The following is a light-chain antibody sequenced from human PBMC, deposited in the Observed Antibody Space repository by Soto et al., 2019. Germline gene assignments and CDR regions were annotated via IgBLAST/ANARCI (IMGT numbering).Light chain of an antibody. CDR3: CSFAGNYIYV. CDR2: DVS. J-gene: IGLJ1*01. Sequence: ALTQPRSVSGSPGQSVTISCTGTSSDVGGYNYVSWYQHHPGKAPKVMIYDVSKRPSGVPGRFSGSKSGNTASLTISGLQSEDEADYYCCSFAGNYIYVFGTGTKVTVL. V-gene: IGLV2-11*01. CDR1: SSDVGGYNY.